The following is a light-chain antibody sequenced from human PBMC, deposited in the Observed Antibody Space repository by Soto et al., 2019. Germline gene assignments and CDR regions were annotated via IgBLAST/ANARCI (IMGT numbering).Light chain of an antibody. CDR1: QSTSIY. V-gene: IGKV1-39*01. CDR3: QQYYSTPLT. CDR2: GAS. Sequence: DIQMTQSPSSLSASIGDRVTITCRASQSTSIYLNWYQHKPGKAPKLLIFGASRLQSGVPTRFSGSGSGTDFTLTISSLQAEDVAIYYCQQYYSTPLTFGGGTKVEIK. J-gene: IGKJ4*01.